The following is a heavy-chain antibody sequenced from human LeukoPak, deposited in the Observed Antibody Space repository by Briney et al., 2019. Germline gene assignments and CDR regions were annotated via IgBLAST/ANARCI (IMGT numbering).Heavy chain of an antibody. D-gene: IGHD1-7*01. CDR2: ISGSGGST. V-gene: IGHV3-23*01. Sequence: PGGSLRLPCAASGFTFSSYAMSWVRQAPGKGLEWVSAISGSGGSTYYADSVKGRFTISRDNSKNTLYLQMNSLRAEDTAVYYCAKPYQLETGTRPLDLLNWFDPWGQGTLVTVSS. J-gene: IGHJ5*02. CDR3: AKPYQLETGTRPLDLLNWFDP. CDR1: GFTFSSYA.